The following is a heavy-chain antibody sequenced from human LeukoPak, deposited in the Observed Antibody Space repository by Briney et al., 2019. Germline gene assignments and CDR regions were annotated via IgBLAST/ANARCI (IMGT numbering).Heavy chain of an antibody. CDR2: ISSSSSYI. Sequence: GGSLRLSCAASGFTFSSYSMNWVRQAPGKGLEWVSSISSSSSYIYYADSVKGRFTISRDNAKNSLYLQMNSLRAEDTAVYYCARRYCTNGVCYLPWFDPWGQGTLVTVSS. V-gene: IGHV3-21*01. CDR1: GFTFSSYS. D-gene: IGHD2-8*01. J-gene: IGHJ5*02. CDR3: ARRYCTNGVCYLPWFDP.